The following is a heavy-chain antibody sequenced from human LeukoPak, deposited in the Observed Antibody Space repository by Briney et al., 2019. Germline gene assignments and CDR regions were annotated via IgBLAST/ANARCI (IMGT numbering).Heavy chain of an antibody. D-gene: IGHD6-6*01. CDR1: GGSFSGYY. CDR2: INHSGST. V-gene: IGHV4-34*01. CDR3: ARAGFALAPHRGTPFDY. J-gene: IGHJ4*02. Sequence: SETLSLTCAVYGGSFSGYYWSWIRQPPGKGLEWIGEINHSGSTNYNPSLKSRVTISVNTSKNQFSLKLTSVTAADTAVYYCARAGFALAPHRGTPFDYWGQGTLVTVSS.